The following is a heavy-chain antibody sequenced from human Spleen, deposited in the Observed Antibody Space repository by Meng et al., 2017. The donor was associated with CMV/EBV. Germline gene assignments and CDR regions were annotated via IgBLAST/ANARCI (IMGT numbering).Heavy chain of an antibody. CDR3: ARDDCGGGCYSGSFDF. CDR2: INPNSGDT. J-gene: IGHJ4*02. CDR1: GYTFTGHY. V-gene: IGHV1-2*02. Sequence: ASVKVSCKASGYTFTGHYIHWVRQAPGQGLEWMGWINPNSGDTYYAQKFQGRVTVTRDRPDSTAHMDLSGLKSDDTAVYYCARDDCGGGCYSGSFDFWGQGTLVTVPQ. D-gene: IGHD2-21*02.